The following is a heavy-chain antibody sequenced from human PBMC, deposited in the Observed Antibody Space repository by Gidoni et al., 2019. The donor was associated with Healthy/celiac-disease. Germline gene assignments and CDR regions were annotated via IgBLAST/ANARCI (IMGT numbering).Heavy chain of an antibody. CDR1: GVSISSSSYH. J-gene: IGHJ6*02. CDR3: ARQLRGDYDFWGGYSPPYGMDV. CDR2: IYYSGST. V-gene: IGHV4-39*01. Sequence: QLQLQESGPGLVKPSEALSLTCTVPGVSISSSSYHWGWIRQPPGKGLEWIGSIYYSGSTYYSPSLKSRVTISVDTSKDQFSLKLSFVTAADTAVYYCARQLRGDYDFWGGYSPPYGMDVWGQGTTVTVSS. D-gene: IGHD3-3*01.